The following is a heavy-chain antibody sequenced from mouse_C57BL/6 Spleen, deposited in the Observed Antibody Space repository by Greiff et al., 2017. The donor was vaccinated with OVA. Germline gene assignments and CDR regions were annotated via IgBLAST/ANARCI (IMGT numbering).Heavy chain of an antibody. D-gene: IGHD1-1*01. CDR2: ISYSGST. CDR1: GYSITSGYD. Sequence: EVQLQESGPGMVKPSQSLSLTCTVTGYSITSGYDWHWIRHFPGNKLEWMGYISYSGSTNYNPSLKSRISITHDTSKNHFFLKLNSVTTEDTATYYCASTVVATDWYFDVWGTGTTVTVSS. V-gene: IGHV3-1*01. CDR3: ASTVVATDWYFDV. J-gene: IGHJ1*03.